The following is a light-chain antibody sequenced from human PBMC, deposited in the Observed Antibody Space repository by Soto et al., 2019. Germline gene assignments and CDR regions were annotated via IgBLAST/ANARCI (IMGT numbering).Light chain of an antibody. CDR3: QKNGTCWT. CDR2: ATS. V-gene: IGKV3-20*01. Sequence: EIVLTQAPVTLSLSPGEIATLSCRASHSVTSDLTWYQQTPGQAPRHLIFATSTRATGIPARFSGSGSGTDFSLTIRRLGPVDFAVYYCQKNGTCWTFGQGTKVDIK. J-gene: IGKJ1*01. CDR1: HSVTSD.